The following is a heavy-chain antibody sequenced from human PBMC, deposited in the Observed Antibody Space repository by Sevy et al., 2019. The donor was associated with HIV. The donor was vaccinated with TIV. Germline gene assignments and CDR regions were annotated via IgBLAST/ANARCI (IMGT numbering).Heavy chain of an antibody. CDR2: ITPNNGDT. CDR1: GYTFTNYH. D-gene: IGHD1-26*01. Sequence: ASVKVSCKASGYTFTNYHITWVRQAPGQGLEWMGRITPNNGDTNYAQMLQGRVTMTTDTSTSTVYMELRSLRSDDTAVYYCARAPSGSQGPGQYFHHWGHGTLVTVSS. CDR3: ARAPSGSQGPGQYFHH. V-gene: IGHV1-18*01. J-gene: IGHJ1*01.